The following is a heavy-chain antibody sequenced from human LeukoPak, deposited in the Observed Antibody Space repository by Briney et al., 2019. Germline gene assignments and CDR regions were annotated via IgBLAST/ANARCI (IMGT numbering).Heavy chain of an antibody. CDR2: ISGSGGPT. CDR3: ARARRIVGVGYFDY. J-gene: IGHJ4*02. D-gene: IGHD1-26*01. Sequence: GGSLRLSCEASGITFSSYLMTWVRQGPGKGLEWVADISGSGGPTNYADSVKGRFTISRDNSKNTLFLQMSSLRDGDTAIYCCARARRIVGVGYFDYWGQGTLVTVSS. CDR1: GITFSSYL. V-gene: IGHV3-23*01.